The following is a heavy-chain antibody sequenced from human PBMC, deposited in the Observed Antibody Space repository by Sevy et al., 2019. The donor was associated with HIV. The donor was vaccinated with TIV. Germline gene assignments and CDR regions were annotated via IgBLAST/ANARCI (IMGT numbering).Heavy chain of an antibody. CDR2: IGYDGSDK. D-gene: IGHD6-13*01. Sequence: GGSLRLSCAASGFTFSNYGMHWVRQVPGKGLEWVTFIGYDGSDKYYAASVKGRFTISRDDSKNTLYLQMDSLRADDTAIYYCANDLAGPGRRHFEYWGQGTRVTVSS. CDR3: ANDLAGPGRRHFEY. J-gene: IGHJ4*02. CDR1: GFTFSNYG. V-gene: IGHV3-30*02.